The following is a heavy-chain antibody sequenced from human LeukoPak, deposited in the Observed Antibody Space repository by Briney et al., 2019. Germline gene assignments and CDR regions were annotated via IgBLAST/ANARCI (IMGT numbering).Heavy chain of an antibody. CDR2: INHSGST. Sequence: SETLSLTCAVDGGSFSGYYWSWIRQPPGKGLEWIGEINHSGSTNYNPSLKSRVNISVDTSKNQFSLTLSSVTAADTAVYYCARVVVVPAARGRPDAFDIWGQGTMVTVSS. V-gene: IGHV4-34*01. J-gene: IGHJ3*02. CDR3: ARVVVVPAARGRPDAFDI. D-gene: IGHD2-2*01. CDR1: GGSFSGYY.